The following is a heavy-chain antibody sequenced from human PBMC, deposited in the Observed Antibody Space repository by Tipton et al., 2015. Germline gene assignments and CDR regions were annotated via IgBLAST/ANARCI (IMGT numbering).Heavy chain of an antibody. CDR2: IQYSGST. J-gene: IGHJ4*02. CDR1: GGSISTYY. D-gene: IGHD4-23*01. V-gene: IGHV4-59*07. CDR3: ARARGRHGGLFDS. Sequence: TLSLTCTVSGGSISTYYWSWIRQPPGKELEWIGYIQYSGSTNYNPSLKSRVTISVDTSKTQFSLKMSSVTASDTAVYYCARARGRHGGLFDSWGQGILVTVSS.